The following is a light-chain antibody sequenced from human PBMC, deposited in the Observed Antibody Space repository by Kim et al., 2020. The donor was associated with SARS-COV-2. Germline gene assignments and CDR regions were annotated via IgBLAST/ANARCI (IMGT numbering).Light chain of an antibody. J-gene: IGKJ4*01. Sequence: ESVGDRLALTCRASQGLSNSLAWYQHEPGKAAKLLLSATSKVERGDPSRFSGSGSGTTYTLTISDLQPEDFATYYCEQYYSHPLTFGGGTKVDIK. CDR2: ATS. CDR1: QGLSNS. V-gene: IGKV1-NL1*01. CDR3: EQYYSHPLT.